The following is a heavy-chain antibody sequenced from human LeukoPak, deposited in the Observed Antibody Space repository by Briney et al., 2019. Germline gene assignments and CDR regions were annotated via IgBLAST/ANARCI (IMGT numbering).Heavy chain of an antibody. J-gene: IGHJ4*02. CDR1: GGSFSGYY. V-gene: IGHV4-34*01. CDR2: INHSGST. D-gene: IGHD2-15*01. CDR3: AREDATVVFDY. Sequence: PSETLSLTCAVYGGSFSGYYWSWIRQPPGKGLEWIGEINHSGSTNYNPSLKSRVTISVDRSKNQFSLKLTSLTAADTAVYYCAREDATVVFDYWGQGTLVTVSS.